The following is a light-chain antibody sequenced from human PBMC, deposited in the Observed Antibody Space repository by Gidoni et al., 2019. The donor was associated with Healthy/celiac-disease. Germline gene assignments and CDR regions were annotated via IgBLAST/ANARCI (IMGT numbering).Light chain of an antibody. J-gene: IGLJ1*01. CDR3: QVWDSSSDHPYV. V-gene: IGLV3-21*02. CDR1: NIGSKS. CDR2: DDS. Sequence: SSLLPQPPPVSVAPGQTARITCGGDNIGSKSVHWYQQTPGQAPVLVVYDDSDRPSGIPERFSGSNSGNTATLTISRVEAGDEADYYCQVWDSSSDHPYVFGTGTKVTVL.